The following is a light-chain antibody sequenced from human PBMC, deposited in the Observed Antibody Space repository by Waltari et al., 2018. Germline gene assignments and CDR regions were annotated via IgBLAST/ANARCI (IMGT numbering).Light chain of an antibody. J-gene: IGKJ2*01. Sequence: DIVMTQSPDSLAVSLGERATINCKSSQSVLYSFNNKNYLDWYQQKPGQTPKLLIYWASTLESGVPDPFSCSGSETDFTLTVSSLQAEDVAVYYCQQYYSTPTFGQGTKLEIK. CDR3: QQYYSTPT. V-gene: IGKV4-1*01. CDR2: WAS. CDR1: QSVLYSFNNKNY.